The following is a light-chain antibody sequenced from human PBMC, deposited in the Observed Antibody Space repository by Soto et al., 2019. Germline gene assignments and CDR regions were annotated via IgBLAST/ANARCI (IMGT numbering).Light chain of an antibody. CDR3: MQALQTPRT. CDR1: QSLLHSSGYVY. CDR2: LGS. Sequence: DIVMTQSPLSLPVTPGEPASISCRSSQSLLHSSGYVYLDWYLQKPGQSPQLLIYLGSNRASGVPDRFSGIVSGTDFTLEISRVEAEDVGVYYCMQALQTPRTFGQGTKLEIK. V-gene: IGKV2-28*01. J-gene: IGKJ2*01.